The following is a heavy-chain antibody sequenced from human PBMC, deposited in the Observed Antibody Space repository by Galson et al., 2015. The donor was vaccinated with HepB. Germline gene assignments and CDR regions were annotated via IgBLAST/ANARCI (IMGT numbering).Heavy chain of an antibody. J-gene: IGHJ4*02. Sequence: SVKVSCKASGYTFTSYGISWVRQAPGQGLEWMGWISAYNGNTNYAQKFQGWVTMTRDTSISTAYMELSRLRSDDTAVYYCARDLRGPHCGGDCSNNRPESYFDYWGQGTLVTVSS. CDR2: ISAYNGNT. CDR3: ARDLRGPHCGGDCSNNRPESYFDY. V-gene: IGHV1-18*01. CDR1: GYTFTSYG. D-gene: IGHD2-21*02.